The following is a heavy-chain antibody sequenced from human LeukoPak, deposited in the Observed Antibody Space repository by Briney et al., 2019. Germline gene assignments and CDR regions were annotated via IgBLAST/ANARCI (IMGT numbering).Heavy chain of an antibody. V-gene: IGHV3-33*01. CDR3: ASLAADRYAFDI. CDR1: GFTFSSYG. D-gene: IGHD3-16*01. CDR2: IWYDGSNK. Sequence: GGSLRLSCAASGFTFSSYGMHWVRQAPGKGLEWVAVIWYDGSNKYYADSVKGRFTISRDNSKNTPYLQMNSLRAEDTAVYYCASLAADRYAFDIWGQGTMVTVSS. J-gene: IGHJ3*02.